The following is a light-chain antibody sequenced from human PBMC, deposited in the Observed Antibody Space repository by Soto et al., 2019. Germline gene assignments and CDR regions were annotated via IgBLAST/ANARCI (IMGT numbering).Light chain of an antibody. J-gene: IGLJ1*01. Sequence: QSPLAQPDSVSGSPGQSITISCPGTSSDVGGYNYVSWYQQHPRKAPKLMIYEVSYRPSGVSNRFSGSKSGNTASLTISGLQAEDEADYYCSSYTSSSTQVFGTGTKVTVL. CDR3: SSYTSSSTQV. CDR1: SSDVGGYNY. V-gene: IGLV2-14*01. CDR2: EVS.